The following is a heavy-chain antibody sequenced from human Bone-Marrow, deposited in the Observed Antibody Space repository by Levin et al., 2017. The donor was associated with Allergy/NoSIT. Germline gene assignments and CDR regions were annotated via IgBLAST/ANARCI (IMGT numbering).Heavy chain of an antibody. CDR1: GFTFVSYT. CDR3: EKGQQSFYFDQ. V-gene: IGHV3-23*01. CDR2: IDWDGGST. D-gene: IGHD1-1*01. J-gene: IGHJ4*02. Sequence: GGSLRLSCAASGFTFVSYTMSWVRQAPGKGLEWVSGIDWDGGSTYYSSSVKGRFTVSRDNSKNTLFLQMDSLRAEDTAVYFCEKGQQSFYFDQWRRGAQVTVSS.